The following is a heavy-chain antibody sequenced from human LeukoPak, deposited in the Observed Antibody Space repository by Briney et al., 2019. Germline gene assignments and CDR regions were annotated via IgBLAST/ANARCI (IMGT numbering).Heavy chain of an antibody. CDR1: GFTFSNYG. V-gene: IGHV3-30*19. CDR3: ARDNGDYASYDY. Sequence: TGGSLRLSCAASGFTFSNYGMHWVRQAPGKGLEWVAVISYDGSNKYYADSVKGRFTISRDNSKNTLYLQMNSLRAEDTAVYYCARDNGDYASYDYWGQGTLVTVSS. D-gene: IGHD4-17*01. J-gene: IGHJ4*02. CDR2: ISYDGSNK.